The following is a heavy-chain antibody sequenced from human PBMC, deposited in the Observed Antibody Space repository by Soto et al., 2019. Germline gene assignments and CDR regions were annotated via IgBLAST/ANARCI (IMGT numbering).Heavy chain of an antibody. CDR3: ATGKYSSSWSHVDY. D-gene: IGHD6-13*01. CDR2: FDPEDGET. V-gene: IGHV1-24*01. Sequence: ASVKVSCKASGYTLTELSMHWVRQAPGKGLEWMGGFDPEDGETIYAQKFQGRVTMTEDTSTDTAYMELSSLRSEDTAVYYCATGKYSSSWSHVDYWGQGTLVTVSS. J-gene: IGHJ4*02. CDR1: GYTLTELS.